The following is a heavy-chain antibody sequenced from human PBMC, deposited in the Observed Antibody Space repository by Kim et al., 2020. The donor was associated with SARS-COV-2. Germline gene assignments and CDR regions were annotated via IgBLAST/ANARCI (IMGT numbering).Heavy chain of an antibody. Sequence: GGSLRLSCAASVFDFRTHVIHWVRQAPGKGLEWVAVEWYDGSSKYYLDSVKGRFTVSRDTSKNTIYLQMDSLRADDTAVYYCARTPATDWFLDVWGRGTLVVVSS. J-gene: IGHJ2*01. V-gene: IGHV3-33*01. CDR1: VFDFRTHV. CDR3: ARTPATDWFLDV. CDR2: EWYDGSSK.